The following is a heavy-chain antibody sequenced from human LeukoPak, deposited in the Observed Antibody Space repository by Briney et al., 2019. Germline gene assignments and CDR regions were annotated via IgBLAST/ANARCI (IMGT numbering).Heavy chain of an antibody. CDR3: ARPSIAAAGTHWFDP. Sequence: ASVKVSCKASGYTFTGYYMHWVRQAPGQGLEWMGWINPNSGGTNYAQKFQGRVTMTRDTSISTAYMELRRLRSDDTAVYYCARPSIAAAGTHWFDPWGQGTLVPVSS. J-gene: IGHJ5*02. CDR1: GYTFTGYY. CDR2: INPNSGGT. V-gene: IGHV1-2*02. D-gene: IGHD6-13*01.